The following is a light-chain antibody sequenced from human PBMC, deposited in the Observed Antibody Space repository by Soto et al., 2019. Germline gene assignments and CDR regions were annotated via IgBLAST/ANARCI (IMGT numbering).Light chain of an antibody. J-gene: IGKJ4*01. CDR2: AAS. Sequence: DIQMTQSPSSVSAFVGDRVAITCRASHDIARWLAWYQQHPGKAPRLLIYAASSLQSGVPTRFSCSGSGTDFTLTITNLQPEDSAVYYCQQVKGFPLTFGGGTKVEIK. V-gene: IGKV1-12*01. CDR3: QQVKGFPLT. CDR1: HDIARW.